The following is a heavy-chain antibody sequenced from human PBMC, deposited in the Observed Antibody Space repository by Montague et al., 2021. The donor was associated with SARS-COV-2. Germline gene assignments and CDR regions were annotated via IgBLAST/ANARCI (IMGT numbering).Heavy chain of an antibody. Sequence: CAISGDSVSRHSPASDWLTHSPSAGLERVCSIYLRSKWYTDYAPSVKIRITITPDTSNNQFSLHLNSVTPGDTAVYYCAREGTVPGPRGIYFDDWGQGTLVTVSS. V-gene: IGHV6-1*01. CDR3: AREGTVPGPRGIYFDD. CDR1: GDSVSRHSPA. CDR2: IYLRSKWYT. J-gene: IGHJ4*02. D-gene: IGHD1-1*01.